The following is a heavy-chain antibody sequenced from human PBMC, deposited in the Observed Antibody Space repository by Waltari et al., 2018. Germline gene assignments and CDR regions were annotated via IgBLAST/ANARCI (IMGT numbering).Heavy chain of an antibody. CDR2: INPGNGKA. J-gene: IGHJ4*02. CDR3: ARPPDGMTGWFFGF. V-gene: IGHV1-3*01. D-gene: IGHD6-19*01. CDR1: GYTFTTYT. Sequence: QVLLVQSGAEVKKPGASVNVSCKTSGYTFTTYTTHRLRQAPGQSLEWVGWINPGNGKAKYSQNFQGRVTLMTATSATTAYMELSSLVSEDTAVYYCARPPDGMTGWFFGFWGQGTQVTVSS.